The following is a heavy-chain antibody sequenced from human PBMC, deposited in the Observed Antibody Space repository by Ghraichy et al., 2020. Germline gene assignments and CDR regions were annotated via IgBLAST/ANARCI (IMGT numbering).Heavy chain of an antibody. CDR3: ARGKYSSSSLGY. CDR2: INHSGST. CDR1: GGSFSGYY. J-gene: IGHJ4*02. V-gene: IGHV4-34*01. D-gene: IGHD6-6*01. Sequence: SETLSLTCAVYGGSFSGYYWSWIRQPPGKGLEWIGEINHSGSTNYNPSLKSRVTISVDTSKNQFSLKLSSVTAADTAVYYCARGKYSSSSLGYWGQGTLVTVSS.